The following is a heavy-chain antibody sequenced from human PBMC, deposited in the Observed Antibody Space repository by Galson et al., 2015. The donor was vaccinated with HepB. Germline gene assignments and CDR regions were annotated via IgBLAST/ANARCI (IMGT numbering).Heavy chain of an antibody. D-gene: IGHD1-26*01. CDR3: ARDTWEYHNWLDP. CDR1: GFTFSSYA. J-gene: IGHJ5*02. Sequence: SLRLSCAASGFTFSSYAMHWVRQAPGKGLEWVAVISYGGSNKYYADSVKGRFTISRDNSKNTLYLQMNSLRAEDTAVYYCARDTWEYHNWLDPWGQGTLVTVSS. CDR2: ISYGGSNK. V-gene: IGHV3-30-3*01.